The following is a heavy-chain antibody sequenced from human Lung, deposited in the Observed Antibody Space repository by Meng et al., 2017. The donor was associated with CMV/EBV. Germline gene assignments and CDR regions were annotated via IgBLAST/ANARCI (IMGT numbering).Heavy chain of an antibody. CDR3: ARERFDYGDYVLDY. Sequence: SXAASGFTFSRYWMQWARPAPGKGLVWVSRINNDESRKTYADSVKGRFTISRDSAKNTLYLQMNSLRAEDTAVYYCARERFDYGDYVLDYWGQGXLVTVSS. J-gene: IGHJ4*01. CDR2: INNDESRK. V-gene: IGHV3-74*01. D-gene: IGHD4-17*01. CDR1: GFTFSRYW.